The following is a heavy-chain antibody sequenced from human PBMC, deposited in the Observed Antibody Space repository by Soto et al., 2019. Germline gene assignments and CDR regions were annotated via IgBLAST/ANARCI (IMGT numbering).Heavy chain of an antibody. V-gene: IGHV1-69*13. CDR2: IIPIFGTA. CDR1: GGTFSTYA. CDR3: ARIQLLVSPYYYYGMDV. D-gene: IGHD6-13*01. J-gene: IGHJ6*02. Sequence: SVKVSCKASGGTFSTYAISWVRQAPGQGLEWMGGIIPIFGTANYAQKFEGRVTITADESTSTAYMELSSLRSEDTAVYYCARIQLLVSPYYYYGMDVWGQGTLVTVSS.